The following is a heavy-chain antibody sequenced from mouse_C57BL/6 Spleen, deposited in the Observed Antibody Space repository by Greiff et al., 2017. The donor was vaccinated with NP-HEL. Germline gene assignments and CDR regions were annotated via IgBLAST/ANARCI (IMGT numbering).Heavy chain of an antibody. Sequence: QVQLQQPGAELVKPGASVKLSCKASGYTFTSYWMQWVKQRPGQGLEWIGEIDPSDSYTNYNQKFKGKATLTVDTSSSTAYMQLSSLTSEDSAVYYCARGKLGRDFDYWGQGTTLTVSS. D-gene: IGHD4-1*01. CDR2: IDPSDSYT. V-gene: IGHV1-50*01. CDR1: GYTFTSYW. J-gene: IGHJ2*01. CDR3: ARGKLGRDFDY.